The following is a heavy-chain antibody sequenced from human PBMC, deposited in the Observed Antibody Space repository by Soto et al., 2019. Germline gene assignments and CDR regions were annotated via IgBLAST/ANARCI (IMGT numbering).Heavy chain of an antibody. D-gene: IGHD4-4*01. Sequence: SSETLSLTCTVSGSSVSSYYWSWIRQSPGKGLERIGYLYYSGSTKYKPSPKSRVTMSVDTSKNHFSLKVSSATAADTAVYYCARHSNRNYGLYYFDYWGLGALVTVSS. J-gene: IGHJ4*02. V-gene: IGHV4-59*08. CDR3: ARHSNRNYGLYYFDY. CDR1: GSSVSSYY. CDR2: LYYSGST.